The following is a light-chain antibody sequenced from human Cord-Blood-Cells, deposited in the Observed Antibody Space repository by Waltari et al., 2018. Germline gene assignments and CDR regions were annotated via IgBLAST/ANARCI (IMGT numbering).Light chain of an antibody. CDR3: SSYTSSSTLV. CDR1: SSAVGGYNH. V-gene: IGLV2-14*01. CDR2: DVS. Sequence: QSALTQPASVSGSPGQSITISCTGTSSAVGGYNHVSWYQQHPGKATKLMIYDVSNRPSGVSNRFSGSKSGNTASLTISGLQAEDEADYYCSSYTSSSTLVFGGGTKLTVL. J-gene: IGLJ3*02.